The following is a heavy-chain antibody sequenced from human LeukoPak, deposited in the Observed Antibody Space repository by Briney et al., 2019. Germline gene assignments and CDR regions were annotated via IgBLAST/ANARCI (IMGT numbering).Heavy chain of an antibody. Sequence: PSEPLSFTCTVSGGSLSSTSHYWAWIRQPPGKGLEWVGSVYYSGSTYYNPSLKSRVTVSIDMSKNQFSLRLSSVTAADTAMYYCARSWGYDFWSGNLLDYWGQGTLVTVSS. CDR1: GGSLSSTSHY. V-gene: IGHV4-39*07. J-gene: IGHJ4*02. CDR3: ARSWGYDFWSGNLLDY. CDR2: VYYSGST. D-gene: IGHD3-3*01.